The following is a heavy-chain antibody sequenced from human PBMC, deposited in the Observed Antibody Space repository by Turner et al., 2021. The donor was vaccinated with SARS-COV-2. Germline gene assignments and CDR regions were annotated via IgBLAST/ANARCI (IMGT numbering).Heavy chain of an antibody. V-gene: IGHV4-39*01. J-gene: IGHJ4*02. Sequence: QLQLQESAPGLVKPSETLSLNCSVSDVPISSSTYYWGWIRQPPGKGLEWIGSIDYNGNTYDNPSLKSLVSMSVDTSNNQFSQKLTSLTAADTALYCCATCDFWGGDAFDYWGQGTLVPVSS. D-gene: IGHD3-3*01. CDR2: IDYNGNT. CDR1: DVPISSSTYY. CDR3: ATCDFWGGDAFDY.